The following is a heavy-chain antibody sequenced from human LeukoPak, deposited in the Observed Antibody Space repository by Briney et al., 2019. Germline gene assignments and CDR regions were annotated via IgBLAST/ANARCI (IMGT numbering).Heavy chain of an antibody. D-gene: IGHD2-21*02. CDR1: GGSFSGYY. CDR2: INHSGST. Sequence: SETLSLTCAVYGGSFSGYYWSWIRQPPGKGLEWIGEINHSGSTNYNPSLKSRVTISVDTSKNQFSLKLSSVTAADTALYYCARDGRDGGDYWGQGTLVTVSS. V-gene: IGHV4-34*01. CDR3: ARDGRDGGDY. J-gene: IGHJ4*02.